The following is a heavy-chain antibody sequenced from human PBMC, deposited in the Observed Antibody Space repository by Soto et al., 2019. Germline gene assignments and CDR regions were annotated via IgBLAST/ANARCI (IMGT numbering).Heavy chain of an antibody. Sequence: GGSLRLSCAASGFTFSSYAMSWVRQAPGKGLEWVSVIYSGGSTYYADSVKGRFTISRHNSKNTLYLQMNSLRAEDTAVYYCARVFDSPYYYYYMDVWGKGTTVTVSS. CDR2: IYSGGST. CDR3: ARVFDSPYYYYYMDV. J-gene: IGHJ6*03. V-gene: IGHV3-53*04. CDR1: GFTFSSYA. D-gene: IGHD3-3*01.